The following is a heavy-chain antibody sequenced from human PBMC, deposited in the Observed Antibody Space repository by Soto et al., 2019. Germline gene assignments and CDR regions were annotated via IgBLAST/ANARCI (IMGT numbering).Heavy chain of an antibody. V-gene: IGHV1-3*01. CDR3: ARGIVDTGAGPFDP. J-gene: IGHJ5*02. Sequence: ASVKVSCKASGYTFTSYAMRWVRQAPGQRLEWMGWINAGNGNTKYSQKFQGRVTITRDTSTSTVYMELSSLRSEDTAVYYCARGIVDTGAGPFDPWGQGTLVTVSS. CDR1: GYTFTSYA. CDR2: INAGNGNT. D-gene: IGHD5-18*01.